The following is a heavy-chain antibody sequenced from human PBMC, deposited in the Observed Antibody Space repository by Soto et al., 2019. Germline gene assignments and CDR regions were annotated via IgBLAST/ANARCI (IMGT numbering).Heavy chain of an antibody. D-gene: IGHD5-18*01. CDR1: GFTFSDYY. V-gene: IGHV3-11*06. CDR2: VSGTSAYT. CDR3: AKGGRGYSYEYYYGMDV. J-gene: IGHJ6*02. Sequence: GGSLRLSCAASGFTFSDYYMNWIRQAPGKGLEWVSYVSGTSAYTNYADSVKGRFTVSRDNAKNSLYLQMNSLRAEDTTVYYCAKGGRGYSYEYYYGMDVWGQGTTVTVSS.